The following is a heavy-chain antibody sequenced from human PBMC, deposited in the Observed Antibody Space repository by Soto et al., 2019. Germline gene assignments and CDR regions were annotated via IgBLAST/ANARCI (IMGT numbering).Heavy chain of an antibody. CDR1: GFTFSSYV. V-gene: IGHV3-30*18. D-gene: IGHD1-1*01. CDR3: AKDRLEHYYYYGMDV. Sequence: GGSLRLSCAASGFTFSSYVMHWVRQSPGKGLEWVAVISYDGSNKYYADSVKGRFTISRDNSKNTLYLQMNSLRAEDTAVYYCAKDRLEHYYYYGMDVWGQGTTVTVSS. J-gene: IGHJ6*02. CDR2: ISYDGSNK.